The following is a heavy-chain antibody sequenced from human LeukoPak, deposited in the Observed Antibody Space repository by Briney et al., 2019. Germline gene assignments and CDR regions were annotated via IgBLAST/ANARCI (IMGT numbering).Heavy chain of an antibody. Sequence: GGSLRLSYVVSGFTFSNFWMGWVRQPPGKGLEWVANIKPHGSESFYVDSVKGRLTISRDNAKNSLYLQVNSLRAEDTAVYYCARVDCTGQSCFSGFDYWGQGTLVSVSS. CDR1: GFTFSNFW. V-gene: IGHV3-7*01. CDR2: IKPHGSES. J-gene: IGHJ4*02. D-gene: IGHD2-15*01. CDR3: ARVDCTGQSCFSGFDY.